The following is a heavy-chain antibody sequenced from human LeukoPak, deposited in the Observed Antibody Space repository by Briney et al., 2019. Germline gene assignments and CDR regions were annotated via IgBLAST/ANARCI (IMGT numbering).Heavy chain of an antibody. CDR3: ASPSGYYHPFDY. V-gene: IGHV4-39*01. CDR2: IYYSGST. Sequence: DPSETLSLTCTVSGGSISSSSYYWGWIRQPPGKGLEWIGSIYYSGSTYYNPSLKSRVTISVDTSKNQFSLKLSSVTAADTAVYYCASPSGYYHPFDYWGQGTLVTVSS. CDR1: GGSISSSSYY. D-gene: IGHD3-22*01. J-gene: IGHJ4*02.